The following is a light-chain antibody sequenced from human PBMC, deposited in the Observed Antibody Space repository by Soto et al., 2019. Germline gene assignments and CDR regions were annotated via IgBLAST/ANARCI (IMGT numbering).Light chain of an antibody. V-gene: IGKV1-5*01. Sequence: DIQMTQSPSTLSASVGDRVTFTCRASKSISSWLAWYQQKPGKAPKLLIYDASSLEGGVPSRFSGSGSGTEFTLTISSLQPDDFATYYCQQYKTYSMFGQGTKVEIK. CDR2: DAS. CDR1: KSISSW. CDR3: QQYKTYSM. J-gene: IGKJ1*01.